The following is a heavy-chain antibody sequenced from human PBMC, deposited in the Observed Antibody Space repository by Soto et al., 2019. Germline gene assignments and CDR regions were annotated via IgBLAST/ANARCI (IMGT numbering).Heavy chain of an antibody. CDR3: ARERPDGARLDP. D-gene: IGHD6-6*01. J-gene: IGHJ5*02. CDR2: IFHSGST. V-gene: IGHV4-39*02. Sequence: SETLSLTCAVSGDSISSSSYYWGWVRQPPGKGLEWIGSIFHSGSTSYNPSLRGRVTISVDTSNNQFSLKLSSVTAADTAVYYCARERPDGARLDPWGQGTLVTVSS. CDR1: GDSISSSSYY.